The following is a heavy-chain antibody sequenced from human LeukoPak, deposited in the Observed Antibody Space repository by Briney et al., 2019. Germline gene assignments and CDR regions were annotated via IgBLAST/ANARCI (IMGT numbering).Heavy chain of an antibody. J-gene: IGHJ4*02. CDR3: ARGPLGRRSSSGWYRGLLMPYYFDY. CDR2: IYYSGST. Sequence: PSETLSLTCTVSDGSFTSGNYYWGWIRQPPGKGLEWIATIYYSGSTIYTPSLKSRLAISRDTSSDQFSLKLSSVTAADTAVYYCARGPLGRRSSSGWYRGLLMPYYFDYWGQGTLVTVSS. V-gene: IGHV4-39*07. D-gene: IGHD6-19*01. CDR1: DGSFTSGNYY.